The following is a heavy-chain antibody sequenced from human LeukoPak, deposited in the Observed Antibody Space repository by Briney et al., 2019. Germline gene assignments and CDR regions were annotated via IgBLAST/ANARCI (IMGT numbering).Heavy chain of an antibody. V-gene: IGHV3-21*04. Sequence: GGSLRLSCAASGFTFSSYSMNWVRQAPGKGLEWVSSISSSSSYIYYADSVKGRFTISRDNAKNSLYLQMNSLRAEDTALYYCARRKNVLRYFDWLYDYWGQGTLVTVSS. CDR2: ISSSSSYI. J-gene: IGHJ4*02. D-gene: IGHD3-9*01. CDR1: GFTFSSYS. CDR3: ARRKNVLRYFDWLYDY.